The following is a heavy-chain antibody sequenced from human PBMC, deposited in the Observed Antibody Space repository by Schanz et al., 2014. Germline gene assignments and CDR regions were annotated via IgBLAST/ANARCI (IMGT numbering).Heavy chain of an antibody. D-gene: IGHD6-13*01. J-gene: IGHJ4*02. CDR1: GYTFTSDS. CDR3: ASSGAGYSSSWDFDY. V-gene: IGHV1-46*01. CDR2: INPSGGST. Sequence: QVQLVQSGAEVKKPGASVKVSCKASGYTFTSDSMHWVRQAPGQGLEWMGMINPSGGSTTYAQKCQGRDTITSEKSTFPAYMDVSSLRSEETAVYYCASSGAGYSSSWDFDYWGQGTLVTVSS.